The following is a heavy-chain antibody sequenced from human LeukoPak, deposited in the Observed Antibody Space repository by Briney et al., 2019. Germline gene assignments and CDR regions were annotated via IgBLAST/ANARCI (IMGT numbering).Heavy chain of an antibody. CDR1: GFTLRNYY. CDR3: AREIYNWNFDH. J-gene: IGHJ4*02. V-gene: IGHV3-11*01. Sequence: GGSLRLSCAASGFTLRNYYMVWVRQAPGKGLEWVAYISISGDTIYYAHSVKGRFIISRDNADKSLYLQMNNLRAEDTALYYCAREIYNWNFDHWGQGTLVTVSS. CDR2: ISISGDTI. D-gene: IGHD1-20*01.